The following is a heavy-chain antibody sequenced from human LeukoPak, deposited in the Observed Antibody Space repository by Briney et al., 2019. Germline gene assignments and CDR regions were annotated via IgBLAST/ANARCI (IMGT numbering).Heavy chain of an antibody. Sequence: PSETLSLTCTVSGASISSYYWSWTRQPAGKGLEWIGRIDGSGNTNYNPSLKSRISVSVDTSKNQVSLKLSYVTAADTAVYYCARDGGSGWFDYWGQGTLVTVSS. CDR2: IDGSGNT. J-gene: IGHJ4*02. V-gene: IGHV4-4*07. CDR3: ARDGGSGWFDY. CDR1: GASISSYY. D-gene: IGHD6-19*01.